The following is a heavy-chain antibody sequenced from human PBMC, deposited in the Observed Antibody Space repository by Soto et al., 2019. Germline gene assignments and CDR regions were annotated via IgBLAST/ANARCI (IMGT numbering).Heavy chain of an antibody. J-gene: IGHJ4*02. Sequence: QVQLVQSGAEVKKPGASVKVSCKASGYTFTSYAMHWVRQAPGQRLEWMGWINAGNGNTKYSQKFQGRVTITRDTTASTAYIELSSLRAEDTAVYYCARDIVVVVASTPTPPFDYWGQGTLVTVSS. V-gene: IGHV1-3*01. CDR1: GYTFTSYA. CDR2: INAGNGNT. CDR3: ARDIVVVVASTPTPPFDY. D-gene: IGHD2-15*01.